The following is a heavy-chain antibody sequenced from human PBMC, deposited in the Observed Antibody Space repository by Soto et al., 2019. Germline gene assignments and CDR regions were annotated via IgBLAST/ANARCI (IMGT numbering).Heavy chain of an antibody. Sequence: VASVKVSCKASGYTFTGYYMHWVRQAPGQGLEWMGWINPNSGGTNYAQKFQGWVTMTRDTSISTAYMELSRLRSDDTAVYYCARGYYGDYDYYYYGMDVWGQGTTVTVSS. D-gene: IGHD4-17*01. V-gene: IGHV1-2*04. CDR3: ARGYYGDYDYYYYGMDV. J-gene: IGHJ6*02. CDR2: INPNSGGT. CDR1: GYTFTGYY.